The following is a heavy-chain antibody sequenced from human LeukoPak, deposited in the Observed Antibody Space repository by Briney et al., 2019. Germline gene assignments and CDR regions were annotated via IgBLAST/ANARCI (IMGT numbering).Heavy chain of an antibody. J-gene: IGHJ4*02. D-gene: IGHD3-22*01. CDR3: AEDTGYYDSSGPMDY. CDR1: GFTFSSYA. CDR2: ISGSGGST. V-gene: IGHV3-23*01. Sequence: GGSLRLSCAASGFTFSSYAMSWVRQAPGKGLEWVSAISGSGGSTYYADSVKGRFTISRDNSKNTLYLQMNSLRAEDTAVYYCAEDTGYYDSSGPMDYWGQGTLVTVSS.